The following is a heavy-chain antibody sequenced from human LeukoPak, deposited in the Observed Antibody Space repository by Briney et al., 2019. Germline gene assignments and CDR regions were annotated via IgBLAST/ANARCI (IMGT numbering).Heavy chain of an antibody. CDR3: ARGISSGWDLYFDY. CDR2: IYYSGST. CDR1: GGSISSYY. J-gene: IGHJ4*02. V-gene: IGHV4-59*01. D-gene: IGHD6-19*01. Sequence: SETLSLTCTVSGGSISSYYWSWIRQPPGKGLEWIGYIYYSGSTNYNPSLKSRVTISEDTSKNQFSLKQSSVTAADTAVYYCARGISSGWDLYFDYWGQGTLVTVSS.